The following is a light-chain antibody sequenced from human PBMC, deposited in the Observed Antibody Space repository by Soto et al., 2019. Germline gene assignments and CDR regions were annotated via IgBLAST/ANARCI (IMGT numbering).Light chain of an antibody. J-gene: IGLJ1*01. V-gene: IGLV2-14*01. CDR3: SSYTSSRTRV. Sequence: QSALTQPASVSRSPGQSITISCTGTSSDVGGYNYVSWYQQHPGKAPKLMIYEVSNRPSGVSNRFSGSKSGNTASLTISGLQAEDEADYYCSSYTSSRTRVFGTGTKVT. CDR1: SSDVGGYNY. CDR2: EVS.